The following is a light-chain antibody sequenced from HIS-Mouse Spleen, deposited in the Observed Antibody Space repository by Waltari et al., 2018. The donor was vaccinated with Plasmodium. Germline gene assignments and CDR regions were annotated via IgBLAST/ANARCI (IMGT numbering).Light chain of an antibody. CDR3: QQYNNWSFT. V-gene: IGKV3-15*01. CDR1: QSVSSN. Sequence: ELVMTQSQATLSVSPGERATLSCRASQSVSSNLAWYQQKPGQAPRLLIYGASTRATGIPARFSGSGSGTEFTLTISSLQSEDFAVYYCQQYNNWSFTFGPGTKVDIK. J-gene: IGKJ3*01. CDR2: GAS.